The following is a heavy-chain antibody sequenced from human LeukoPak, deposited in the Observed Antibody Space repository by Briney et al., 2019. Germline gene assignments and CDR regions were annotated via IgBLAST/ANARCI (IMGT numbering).Heavy chain of an antibody. J-gene: IGHJ4*02. CDR1: GGSISSYY. D-gene: IGHD4-17*01. CDR3: ARVRVTTGYFDY. CDR2: IYYSGST. Sequence: SETLSLTCTVSGGSISSYYWSWIRQPPGKGLEWIGYIYYSGSTNYNPSLKSRVTISVDTSKNQFSLKLSSVTAADTAVYYCARVRVTTGYFDYWGREPWSPSPQ. V-gene: IGHV4-59*01.